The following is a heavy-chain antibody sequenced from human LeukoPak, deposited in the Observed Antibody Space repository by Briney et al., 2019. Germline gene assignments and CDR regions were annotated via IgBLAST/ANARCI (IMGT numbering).Heavy chain of an antibody. CDR1: GFNFSPYW. D-gene: IGHD6-19*01. Sequence: PGGSLRLSCGASGFNFSPYWVHWVRQAPGKGLVWVSRINPEATTINYADSVKGRFTVSRDNSKNTLYLQMNSLRAEDTAVYYCAKDHGRSGWDYWGQGTLVTVSS. J-gene: IGHJ4*02. CDR3: AKDHGRSGWDY. V-gene: IGHV3-74*01. CDR2: INPEATTI.